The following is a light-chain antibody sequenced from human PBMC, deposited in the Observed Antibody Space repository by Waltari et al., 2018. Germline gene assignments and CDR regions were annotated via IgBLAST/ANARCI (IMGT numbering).Light chain of an antibody. Sequence: AIQLTQSPSSLSASVGDRVTITCRASQGISSALAWYQQKPGKAPKLLIYDASHLESGVPSRCSGSGSGTDFTLTISSLQPEDFATYYCQQFNSYPYTFGQGTKLDIK. V-gene: IGKV1-13*02. CDR2: DAS. CDR3: QQFNSYPYT. J-gene: IGKJ2*01. CDR1: QGISSA.